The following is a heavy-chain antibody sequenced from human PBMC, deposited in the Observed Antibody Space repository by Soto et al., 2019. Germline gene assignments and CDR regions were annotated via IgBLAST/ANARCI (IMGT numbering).Heavy chain of an antibody. CDR3: ARERSSGWLDY. CDR2: MNPNSGNT. CDR1: GYTFISSD. V-gene: IGHV1-8*02. D-gene: IGHD6-19*01. Sequence: QVQLVQSGAEVKKPGASVKVSCKASGYTFISSDSNWGRQATGQGLEWMGWMNPNSGNTGYAQKFQGRVTMTRNTSISTAYMELSRLRSEDTAVYYCARERSSGWLDYWGQGTLVTVSS. J-gene: IGHJ4*02.